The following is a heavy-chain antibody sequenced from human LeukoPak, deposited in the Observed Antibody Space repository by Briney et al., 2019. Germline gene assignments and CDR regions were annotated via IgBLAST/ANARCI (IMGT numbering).Heavy chain of an antibody. Sequence: GGSLRLSCSASGFTFSSYAMHWVRQAPGKGLEYVSAISSNGGSTYYADSVKGRFTISRDNSKNTLYLQMSSLRAEDTAVYYCARSSSWYIFDYWGQGTLVTVSS. CDR2: ISSNGGST. D-gene: IGHD6-13*01. CDR1: GFTFSSYA. CDR3: ARSSSWYIFDY. J-gene: IGHJ4*02. V-gene: IGHV3-64D*06.